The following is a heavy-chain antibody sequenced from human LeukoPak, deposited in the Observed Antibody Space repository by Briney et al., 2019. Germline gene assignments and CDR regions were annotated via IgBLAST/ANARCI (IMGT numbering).Heavy chain of an antibody. CDR3: ARAGGRDYYFDY. V-gene: IGHV1-24*01. CDR2: FDPEDGET. Sequence: GASVKVSCKVSGYTLTELSMHWVRQAPGKGLEWMGGFDPEDGETIYAQKFQGRVTMTRDTSISTAYMELSRLRSDDTAVYYCARAGGRDYYFDYWGQGTLVTVSS. J-gene: IGHJ4*02. D-gene: IGHD2-21*02. CDR1: GYTLTELS.